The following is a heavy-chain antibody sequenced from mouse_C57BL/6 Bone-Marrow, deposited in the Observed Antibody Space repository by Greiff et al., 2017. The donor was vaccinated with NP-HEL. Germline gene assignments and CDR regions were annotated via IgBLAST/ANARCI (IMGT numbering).Heavy chain of an antibody. J-gene: IGHJ2*01. Sequence: EVKLQESGPVLVKPGASVKMSCKASGYTFTDYYMNWVKQSHGKSLEWIGVINPYNGGTSYNQKFKGKATLTVDKSSSTAYMELNSLTSEDSAVYYCARSHYYYGSSGDYWGQGTTLTVSS. V-gene: IGHV1-19*01. CDR3: ARSHYYYGSSGDY. D-gene: IGHD1-1*01. CDR1: GYTFTDYY. CDR2: INPYNGGT.